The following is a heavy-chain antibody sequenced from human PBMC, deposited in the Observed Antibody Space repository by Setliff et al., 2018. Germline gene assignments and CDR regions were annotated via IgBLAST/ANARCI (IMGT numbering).Heavy chain of an antibody. J-gene: IGHJ4*02. V-gene: IGHV5-51*01. Sequence: PGESLKISCKGSGNSFTNYWIGWVRQMPGKGLEWMGIIYPGDSDTRYSPSFEGQVTISGDKSTSTAYLQWSSLKASDTAMYYCAREHVSGHSEYWGQGTLVTVSS. CDR1: GNSFTNYW. D-gene: IGHD1-26*01. CDR2: IYPGDSDT. CDR3: AREHVSGHSEY.